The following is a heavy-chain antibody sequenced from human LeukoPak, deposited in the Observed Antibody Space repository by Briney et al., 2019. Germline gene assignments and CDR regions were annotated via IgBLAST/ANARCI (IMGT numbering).Heavy chain of an antibody. CDR1: GFTFSSYA. Sequence: GGSLRLSCATSGFTFSSYATHWVRQAPGKGLEWVAVISSDGSDKYYADSVKGRFTISRDYSKNTLYLQMNSLRPEDTAVYFCARDNWYDYLADALDIWGQGTMVTVSS. J-gene: IGHJ3*02. D-gene: IGHD1-20*01. CDR2: ISSDGSDK. V-gene: IGHV3-30-3*01. CDR3: ARDNWYDYLADALDI.